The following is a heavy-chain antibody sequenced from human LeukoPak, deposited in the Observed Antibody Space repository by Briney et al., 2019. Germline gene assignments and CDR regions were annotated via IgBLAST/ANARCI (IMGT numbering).Heavy chain of an antibody. V-gene: IGHV3-23*01. D-gene: IGHD3-16*02. CDR3: AKVEDYVWGSYRNFDY. J-gene: IGHJ4*02. CDR1: GFTFSSYA. CDR2: ISGSGGST. Sequence: PGGSLRLSCAASGFTFSSYAMSWVRQAPGKGLEWVSAISGSGGSTYYADSVKGRFTISRDNSKNTLYLQMNSLRAEDTAVYYCAKVEDYVWGSYRNFDYWGQGTLVTVSS.